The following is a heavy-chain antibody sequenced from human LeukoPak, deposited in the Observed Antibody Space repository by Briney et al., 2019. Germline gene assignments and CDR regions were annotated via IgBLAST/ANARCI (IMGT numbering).Heavy chain of an antibody. D-gene: IGHD3-22*01. CDR2: ISAYNGNT. J-gene: IGHJ5*02. CDR1: GYTFTSYG. V-gene: IGHV1-18*01. Sequence: ASVTVSCKASGYTFTSYGISWVRQAPGQGLEWMGWISAYNGNTNYAQKLQGRVTMTTDTSTSTAYMELRSLRSDDTAVYYCARDLMNFYYDSSGYFHWFDPWGQGTLVTVSS. CDR3: ARDLMNFYYDSSGYFHWFDP.